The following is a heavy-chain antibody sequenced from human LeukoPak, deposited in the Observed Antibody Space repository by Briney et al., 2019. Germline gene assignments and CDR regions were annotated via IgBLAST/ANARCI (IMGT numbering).Heavy chain of an antibody. CDR3: AKEGTGIHFDY. CDR1: GFTFSSNA. V-gene: IGHV3-30-3*01. Sequence: GGSLRLSCAASGFTFSSNAIHWVRQAPGKGLEWVAEISYDGGNTYYADSVKGRFNISRDNSKNTLYLQMNSLRAEDTAVYYCAKEGTGIHFDYWGQGTLVTVSS. CDR2: ISYDGGNT. D-gene: IGHD1-1*01. J-gene: IGHJ4*02.